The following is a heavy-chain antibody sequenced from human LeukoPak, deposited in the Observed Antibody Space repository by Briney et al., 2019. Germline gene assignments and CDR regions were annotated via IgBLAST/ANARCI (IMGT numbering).Heavy chain of an antibody. J-gene: IGHJ4*02. CDR1: GGTFSSYA. D-gene: IGHD6-19*01. CDR2: TIPIFGTA. CDR3: ARGSSGWWYYFDY. V-gene: IGHV1-69*06. Sequence: GASVKVSCKASGGTFSSYAISWVRQAPGQGLEWMGGTIPIFGTANYAQKSQGRVTITADKSTSTAYMELSSLRSEDTAVYYCARGSSGWWYYFDYWGQGTLVTVSS.